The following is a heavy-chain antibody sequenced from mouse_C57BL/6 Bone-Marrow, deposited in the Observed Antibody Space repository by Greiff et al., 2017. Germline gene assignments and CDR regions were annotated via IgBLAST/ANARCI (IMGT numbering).Heavy chain of an antibody. CDR2: ISGGGGNT. V-gene: IGHV5-9*01. CDR3: ARLDY. CDR1: GFTFSSYT. Sequence: EVKLVESGGGLVKPGGSLKLSCAASGFTFSSYTMSWVRQTPEKRLEWVATISGGGGNTYYPDSVKGRVTISRDNAKNTLYLHMSSLRSEDTALXYCARLDYWGQGTTLTVSS. J-gene: IGHJ2*01.